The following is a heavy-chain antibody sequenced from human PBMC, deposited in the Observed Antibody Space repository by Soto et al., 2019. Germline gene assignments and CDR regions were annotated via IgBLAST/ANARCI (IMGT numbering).Heavy chain of an antibody. CDR2: IIPIFGTA. V-gene: IGHV1-69*12. CDR1: GGTFSSYA. Sequence: QVQLVQSGAEVKKPGSSVKVSCKASGGTFSSYAISWVRQAPGQGLEWMGGIIPIFGTANYAQKFQGRVTITADESTSTAYMGLSSLRPEDTAVYYCARDRKQWFGELLLSPSYYSGMDVWGQGTTVTVSS. D-gene: IGHD3-10*01. J-gene: IGHJ6*02. CDR3: ARDRKQWFGELLLSPSYYSGMDV.